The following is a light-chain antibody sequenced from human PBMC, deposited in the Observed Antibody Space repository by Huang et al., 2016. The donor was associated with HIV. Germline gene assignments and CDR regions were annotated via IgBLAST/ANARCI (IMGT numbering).Light chain of an antibody. CDR1: QTIGTY. Sequence: EVVLTQSPPTLSLFPGETATLSCRTSQTIGTYLAWYQQSPGQGPRLLIYDGSNRAAGVPARISGAGSGTTFTLSISGLESEDFGVYYCQQRRSWPLTFGGGTKVEV. V-gene: IGKV3-11*01. J-gene: IGKJ4*01. CDR2: DGS. CDR3: QQRRSWPLT.